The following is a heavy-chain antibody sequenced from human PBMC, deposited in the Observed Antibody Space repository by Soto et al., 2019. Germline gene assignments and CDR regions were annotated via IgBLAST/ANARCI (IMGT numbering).Heavy chain of an antibody. V-gene: IGHV3-23*01. CDR2: ISGSGGST. CDR3: AKGGYYDSSGYYDY. J-gene: IGHJ4*02. D-gene: IGHD3-22*01. CDR1: GFTFSSYA. Sequence: GGSLRLSCAASGFTFSSYAMSWVRQAPGKGLEWVSAISGSGGSTYYADSVKGRFTISRDNSKNTLYLQMNSLRAEDTAVYYCAKGGYYDSSGYYDYWGQGTLVTVSS.